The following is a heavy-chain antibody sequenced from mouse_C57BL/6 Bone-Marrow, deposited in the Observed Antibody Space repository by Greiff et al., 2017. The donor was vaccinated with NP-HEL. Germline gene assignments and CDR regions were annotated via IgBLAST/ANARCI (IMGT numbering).Heavy chain of an antibody. J-gene: IGHJ3*01. CDR1: GYTFTSYW. D-gene: IGHD2-5*01. CDR3: ARGGSNYAAY. Sequence: QVQLKQPGAELVKPGASVKLSCKASGYTFTSYWMHWVKQRPGQGLEWIGMIHPNSGSTNYNEKFKSKATLTVDKSSSTAYMQLSSLTSEDSAVYYCARGGSNYAAYWGQGTLVTVSA. V-gene: IGHV1-64*01. CDR2: IHPNSGST.